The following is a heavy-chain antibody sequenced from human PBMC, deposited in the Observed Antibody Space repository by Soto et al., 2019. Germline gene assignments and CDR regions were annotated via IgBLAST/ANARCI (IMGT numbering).Heavy chain of an antibody. CDR2: IIPILGIA. D-gene: IGHD2-2*01. CDR3: ASSTSCYGGDCWFDP. J-gene: IGHJ5*02. Sequence: ASVKVSCKASGGTFSSYTISWVRQAPGQGLEWMGRIIPILGIANYAQKFQGRVTITADKSTSTAYMELSSLRSEDTAVYYCASSTSCYGGDCWFDPWGQGTLVTVSS. CDR1: GGTFSSYT. V-gene: IGHV1-69*02.